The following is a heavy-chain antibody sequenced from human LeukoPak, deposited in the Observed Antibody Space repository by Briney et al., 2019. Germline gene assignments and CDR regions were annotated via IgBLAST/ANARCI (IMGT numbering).Heavy chain of an antibody. CDR1: GFTFSSYS. J-gene: IGHJ4*02. CDR3: ASPVGHYDILTGYYPPLGH. CDR2: ISSSSSYI. V-gene: IGHV3-21*01. Sequence: GGSLRLSCAASGFTFSSYSMNWVRQAPGKGLEWVSSISSSSSYIYYADSVKGRFTISRDNAKNSLYLQMNSLRAEDTAVYYCASPVGHYDILTGYYPPLGHWGQGTLVTVSS. D-gene: IGHD3-9*01.